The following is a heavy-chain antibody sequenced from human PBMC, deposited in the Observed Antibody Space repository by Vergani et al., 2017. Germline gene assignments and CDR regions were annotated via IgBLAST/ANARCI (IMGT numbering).Heavy chain of an antibody. D-gene: IGHD2-21*01. Sequence: QVQLQESGPGLVKPSETLSLTCSVSGDSMNTYYWTWIRQPPGKGLEWIGYIYDSGDTKYNPSLKSRVTTSLDTSKNQFSLNLYSVTAADTAVYYCARGALLWLRQIDSWGQGTLVTVSS. CDR3: ARGALLWLRQIDS. CDR2: IYDSGDT. V-gene: IGHV4-59*01. J-gene: IGHJ4*02. CDR1: GDSMNTYY.